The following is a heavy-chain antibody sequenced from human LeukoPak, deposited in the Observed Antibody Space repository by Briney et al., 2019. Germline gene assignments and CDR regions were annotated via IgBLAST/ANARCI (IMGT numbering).Heavy chain of an antibody. CDR2: ISFSGRTI. D-gene: IGHD5-12*01. CDR1: GFTFSSYE. Sequence: GGSLRLSCAAAGFTFSSYEMNWVRQAPGKGLEWVSHISFSGRTIYYADSVKGRFTISRDNAKNSLYLQMNSLRAEDTAVYYCARSMRSGYVFDSWGQGTLVTVSS. V-gene: IGHV3-48*03. CDR3: ARSMRSGYVFDS. J-gene: IGHJ4*02.